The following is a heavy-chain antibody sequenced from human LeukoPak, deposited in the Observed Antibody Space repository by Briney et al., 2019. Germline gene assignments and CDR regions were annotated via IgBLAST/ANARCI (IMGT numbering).Heavy chain of an antibody. CDR2: ISGSGGST. J-gene: IGHJ4*02. D-gene: IGHD3-10*01. CDR3: AKVIFLWFGEPGGDY. Sequence: PGGSLRLSCAASGFTFSSYAMSWVRQAPGKGLEWVSAISGSGGSTYYADSVKGRFTISRDNSKNTLYLQMNSLRAEDTAVYYCAKVIFLWFGEPGGDYWGQGTLVTVSS. V-gene: IGHV3-23*01. CDR1: GFTFSSYA.